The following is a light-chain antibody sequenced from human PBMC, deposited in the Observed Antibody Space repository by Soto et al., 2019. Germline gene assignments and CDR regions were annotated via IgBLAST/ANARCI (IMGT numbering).Light chain of an antibody. CDR2: DTS. CDR3: QQRKYWPPLT. CDR1: HNVEKY. Sequence: VLTQSPATLSLSPGERAILSCRASHNVEKYLVWYQQKPGQAPRLLIYDTSNRATGIPARFSGSGSETDFTLTISSLEPEDFAVYYCQQRKYWPPLTFGGGTKVE. J-gene: IGKJ4*01. V-gene: IGKV3-11*01.